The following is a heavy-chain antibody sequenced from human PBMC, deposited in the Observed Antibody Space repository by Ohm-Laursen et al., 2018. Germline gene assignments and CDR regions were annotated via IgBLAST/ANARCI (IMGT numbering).Heavy chain of an antibody. D-gene: IGHD3-3*01. CDR2: IYYSGST. V-gene: IGHV4-59*01. CDR1: GGSISSYY. J-gene: IGHJ3*02. CDR3: ARDRHLDDAFDI. Sequence: SDTLSLTCTVSGGSISSYYWSWIRQPPGKGLEWIGYIYYSGSTTYNPSLKSPVTISIDTSKRQFSLKLSSVTAADTAVYYCARDRHLDDAFDIWGQGTKVTVSS.